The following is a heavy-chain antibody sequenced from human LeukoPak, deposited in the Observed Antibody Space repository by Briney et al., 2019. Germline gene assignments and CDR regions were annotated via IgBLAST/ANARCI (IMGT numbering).Heavy chain of an antibody. Sequence: GGSLRLSCAASGFTLSTYAMSWVRQTPGKGLEWVAATSSSDAGTYHADSVRGRLTISRDNARNSLYLQMNTLRAEDTAVYYCVRGGAARPDYWGRGTLVSVSS. D-gene: IGHD6-6*01. CDR2: TSSSDAGT. CDR1: GFTLSTYA. J-gene: IGHJ4*02. V-gene: IGHV3-23*01. CDR3: VRGGAARPDY.